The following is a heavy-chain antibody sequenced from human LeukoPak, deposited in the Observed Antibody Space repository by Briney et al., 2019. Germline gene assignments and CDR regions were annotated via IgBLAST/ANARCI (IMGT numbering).Heavy chain of an antibody. CDR3: AKDRGRWGLGTLFFDY. V-gene: IGHV3-30*02. Sequence: GGSLRLSCAASGFTFSSYGMHWVRQAPGKGLEWVAFIRYDGSNKYYADSVKGRFTISRDNSKNTLYLQMNSLRAEDTAVYYCAKDRGRWGLGTLFFDYWGQGTLVTVSS. CDR1: GFTFSSYG. CDR2: IRYDGSNK. D-gene: IGHD7-27*01. J-gene: IGHJ4*02.